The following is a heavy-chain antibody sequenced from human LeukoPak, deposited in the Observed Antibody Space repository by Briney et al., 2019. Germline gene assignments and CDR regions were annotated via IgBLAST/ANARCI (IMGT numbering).Heavy chain of an antibody. CDR2: ISASGGST. J-gene: IGHJ3*02. Sequence: ETLSLTCAVYGGSFSAYYWSWVRQAPGKGLEWVSGISASGGSTYYADSVKGRFTISRDNSKNTLYLQMNSLRAEDTAVYYCAKGFYDNSASGVFDIWGQGTMVTVSS. D-gene: IGHD3-22*01. CDR3: AKGFYDNSASGVFDI. V-gene: IGHV3-23*01. CDR1: GGSFSAYY.